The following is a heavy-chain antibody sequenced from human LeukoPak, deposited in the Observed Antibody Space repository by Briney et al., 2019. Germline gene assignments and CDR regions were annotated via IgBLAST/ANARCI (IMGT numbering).Heavy chain of an antibody. D-gene: IGHD5-18*01. CDR3: ARVGNSYGYAYYFDY. J-gene: IGHJ4*02. CDR1: GSTFSSYA. CDR2: IIPIFGTA. Sequence: ASVKVSCKASGSTFSSYAISWVRQAPGQGLEWMGGIIPIFGTANYAQKFQGRVTITADESTSTAYMELSSLRSEDTAVYYCARVGNSYGYAYYFDYWGQGTLVTVSS. V-gene: IGHV1-69*13.